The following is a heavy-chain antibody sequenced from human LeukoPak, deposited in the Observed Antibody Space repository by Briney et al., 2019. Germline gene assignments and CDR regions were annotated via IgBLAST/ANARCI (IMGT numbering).Heavy chain of an antibody. CDR2: INHSGST. Sequence: PSETLSLACAVYGGSFSGYYWSWIRQPPGKGLEWIGEINHSGSTNFNPSLKSRVTISVDTSKNQFSLKLSSVTAADTAVYYCARGWGTDLWGRGTLVTVSS. D-gene: IGHD7-27*01. CDR1: GGSFSGYY. J-gene: IGHJ2*01. CDR3: ARGWGTDL. V-gene: IGHV4-34*01.